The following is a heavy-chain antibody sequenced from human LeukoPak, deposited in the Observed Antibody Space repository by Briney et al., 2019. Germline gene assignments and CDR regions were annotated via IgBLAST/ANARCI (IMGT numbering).Heavy chain of an antibody. CDR3: ARGREGFLEWNDY. Sequence: GASVKVSCKASGYTFTGYYMHWVRQAPGQGLEWMGWINPNSGGTNYAQKFQGRVTMTRDTSISTAYMELSRLRSNDTAVYYCARGREGFLEWNDYWGQGTLVTVSS. D-gene: IGHD3-3*01. CDR2: INPNSGGT. CDR1: GYTFTGYY. V-gene: IGHV1-2*02. J-gene: IGHJ4*02.